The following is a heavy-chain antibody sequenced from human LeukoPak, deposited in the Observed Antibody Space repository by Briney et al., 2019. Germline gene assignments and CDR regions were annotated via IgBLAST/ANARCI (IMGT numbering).Heavy chain of an antibody. J-gene: IGHJ4*02. V-gene: IGHV3-21*01. CDR3: ATGSGWCFID. D-gene: IGHD6-19*01. CDR2: ISSSSSYI. Sequence: GGSLRLSCAASGFTFSSYSMNWVRQAPGKGLEWVSFISSSSSYIYYADSMKGRFTISRDNAKNSLYLQMNSLRAEDTAVYYCATGSGWCFIDWGQGTLATVSS. CDR1: GFTFSSYS.